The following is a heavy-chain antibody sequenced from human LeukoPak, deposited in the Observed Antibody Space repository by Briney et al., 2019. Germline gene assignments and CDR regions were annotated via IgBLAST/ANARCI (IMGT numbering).Heavy chain of an antibody. J-gene: IGHJ4*02. V-gene: IGHV3-23*01. CDR1: GFTFSKYA. CDR3: AKDSSVPYGITD. CDR2: ISGSDGNT. Sequence: GGSLRLSCAASGFTFSKYAMSWVRQAPGKGLEWVSAISGSDGNTFYADSVKGRFTISRDNSKNTLSLQMNNLRAEDTALYYCAKDSSVPYGITDWGQGTLVTVSS. D-gene: IGHD4-17*01.